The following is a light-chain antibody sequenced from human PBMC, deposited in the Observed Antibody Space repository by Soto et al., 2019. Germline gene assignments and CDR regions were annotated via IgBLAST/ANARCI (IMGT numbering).Light chain of an antibody. CDR2: DAS. CDR1: QSVSNS. CDR3: QQRYNWPLN. J-gene: IGKJ4*01. Sequence: IVLTQSPATLSLSPWERAALSCRASQSVSNSLAWYQQKPGQAPRLLINDASNRATGIPARFSGSGSGTDFTLTISSLEPEDFAVYYCQQRYNWPLNFGGGTKVDIK. V-gene: IGKV3-11*01.